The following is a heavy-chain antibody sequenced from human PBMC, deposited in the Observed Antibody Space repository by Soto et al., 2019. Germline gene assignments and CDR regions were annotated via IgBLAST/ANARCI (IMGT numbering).Heavy chain of an antibody. V-gene: IGHV3-30*18. D-gene: IGHD5-12*01. Sequence: PGGSLRLSCAASGFTFSSYGMHWVRQAPGKGLEWVAVISYDGSNKYYADSVKGRFTISRDNSKNTLYLQMNSLRAEDTAVYYCAKASGYDPASLDYWGQGTLVTVSS. CDR1: GFTFSSYG. CDR3: AKASGYDPASLDY. CDR2: ISYDGSNK. J-gene: IGHJ4*02.